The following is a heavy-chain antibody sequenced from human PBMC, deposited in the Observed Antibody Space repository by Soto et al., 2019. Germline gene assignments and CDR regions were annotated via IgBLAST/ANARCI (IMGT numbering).Heavy chain of an antibody. D-gene: IGHD1-7*01. CDR3: ARDWAGTSYFDY. J-gene: IGHJ4*02. V-gene: IGHV4-39*02. Sequence: SETLSLTCTVSGFSISSSSYYWGWIRQPPGKGLEWIGSIYYSGSTYYNPSLKSRVTITRDTSASTAYMELSSLRSEDTAVYYCARDWAGTSYFDYWGQGTLVTVSS. CDR2: IYYSGST. CDR1: GFSISSSSYY.